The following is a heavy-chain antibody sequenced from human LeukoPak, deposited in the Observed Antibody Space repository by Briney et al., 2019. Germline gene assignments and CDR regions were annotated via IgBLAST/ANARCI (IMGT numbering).Heavy chain of an antibody. CDR2: INHSGST. V-gene: IGHV4-34*01. D-gene: IGHD3-10*01. Sequence: SETLSLTCADHGGSFCGYYWCWIRQPPGKGLEWIGEINHSGSTNYNPSLKSRVTISVDTSKNQFSLKLSSVTAADTAVYYCARGPGYYGSGSYDYWGQGTLVTVSS. CDR1: GGSFCGYY. CDR3: ARGPGYYGSGSYDY. J-gene: IGHJ4*02.